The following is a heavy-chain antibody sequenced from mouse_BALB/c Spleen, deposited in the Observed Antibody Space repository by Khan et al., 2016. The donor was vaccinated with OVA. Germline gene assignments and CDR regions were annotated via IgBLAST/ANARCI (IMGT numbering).Heavy chain of an antibody. D-gene: IGHD1-2*01. V-gene: IGHV3-2*02. Sequence: VQLQQSGPGLVKPSQSLSLTCTVTGYSITSGYGWNWIRQFPGNKLEWLGYISYSGSTNYNPSLKSRISITRDTSKNQFFLQLNSVTTEDTATYYCARTARIKYWGQGTTLTVSS. CDR1: GYSITSGYG. CDR2: ISYSGST. CDR3: ARTARIKY. J-gene: IGHJ2*01.